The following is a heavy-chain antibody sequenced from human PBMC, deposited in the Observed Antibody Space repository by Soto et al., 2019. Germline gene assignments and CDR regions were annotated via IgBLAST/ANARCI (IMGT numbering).Heavy chain of an antibody. CDR3: ARESGWYRAFDY. Sequence: PSGTLSLTCTVSGGSINSYYWSWIRQPPGKGLEWIGYVYYTGSTNYNPSLKSRLTMSVDTSKNQVSLKLSSVTAADSAVYYCARESGWYRAFDYWGQGTLVTVSP. J-gene: IGHJ4*02. V-gene: IGHV4-59*01. D-gene: IGHD6-19*01. CDR2: VYYTGST. CDR1: GGSINSYY.